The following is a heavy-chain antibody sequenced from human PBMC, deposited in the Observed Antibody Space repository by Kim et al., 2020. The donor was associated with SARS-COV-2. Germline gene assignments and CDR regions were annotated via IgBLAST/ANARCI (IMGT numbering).Heavy chain of an antibody. CDR2: ISYSGSP. CDR3: ARRAYYDILTGFGLSYFDF. V-gene: IGHV4-31*03. D-gene: IGHD3-9*01. CDR1: GGSISSGGYY. J-gene: IGHJ4*02. Sequence: SETLSLTCTVSGGSISSGGYYWSWIRQVPGEGLEWLGYISYSGSPSYNPSLKSRLSISLDTSKNQFSVNLSSVTAADTAVYYCARRAYYDILTGFGLSYFDFWGQGTLVTVSS.